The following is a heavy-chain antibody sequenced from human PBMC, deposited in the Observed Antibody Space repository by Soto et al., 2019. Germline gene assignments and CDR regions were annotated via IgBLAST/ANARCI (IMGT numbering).Heavy chain of an antibody. J-gene: IGHJ4*02. CDR3: ARRWGEGRVDY. Sequence: QVQLQESGPGLVKPSGTLSLTCAVSGGSISSSNWWSWVRQPPGKGLEWIGEIYHSGNTNYNPSLTSRVTMAVATSRNQFSLKLSSVTAADTAVYYCARRWGEGRVDYWGQGTLVTVSS. CDR1: GGSISSSNW. CDR2: IYHSGNT. D-gene: IGHD3-10*01. V-gene: IGHV4-4*02.